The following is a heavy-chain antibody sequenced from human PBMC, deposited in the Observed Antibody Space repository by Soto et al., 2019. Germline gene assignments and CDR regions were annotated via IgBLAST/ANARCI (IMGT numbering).Heavy chain of an antibody. Sequence: QGQLQQSGPGLVKPSQTLSLTCAISGDSVSSDITSWNWIRQSPSRGLEWLGRTYYRSKWFHDYAASVKSRITMNPDTSKNQFSLELNSMTPEDTAVYYCARGNALDVWVQGTVVTVSS. V-gene: IGHV6-1*01. J-gene: IGHJ3*01. CDR2: TYYRSKWFH. CDR1: GDSVSSDITS. CDR3: ARGNALDV. D-gene: IGHD3-10*01.